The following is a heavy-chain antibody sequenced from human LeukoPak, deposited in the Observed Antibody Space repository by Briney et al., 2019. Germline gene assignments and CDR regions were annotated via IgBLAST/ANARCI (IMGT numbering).Heavy chain of an antibody. CDR2: ITNSGGST. V-gene: IGHV3-23*01. J-gene: IGHJ3*02. D-gene: IGHD3-22*01. CDR3: ARAKYDSSRYYYRGFDI. Sequence: GGSLRLSCAASGFTFSSYAMTWVRQAPGKGLEWVSGITNSGGSTYYADSVKGRFTISRDNSKNTLYLQMNSLRADDTSVYYCARAKYDSSRYYYRGFDIWGQGTMVTVSP. CDR1: GFTFSSYA.